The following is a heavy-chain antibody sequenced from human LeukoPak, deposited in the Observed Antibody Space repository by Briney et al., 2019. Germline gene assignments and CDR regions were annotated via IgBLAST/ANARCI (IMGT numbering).Heavy chain of an antibody. Sequence: GSLRLSCAASGFTFSSYSMNWIRQPPGKGLEWIGYIYYSGSTNYNPSLKSRVTISVDTSKNQFSLKLSSVTAADTAVYYCARVSLGASEYFDYWGQGTLVTVSS. CDR2: IYYSGST. J-gene: IGHJ4*02. V-gene: IGHV4-59*01. D-gene: IGHD1-26*01. CDR3: ARVSLGASEYFDY. CDR1: GFTFSSYS.